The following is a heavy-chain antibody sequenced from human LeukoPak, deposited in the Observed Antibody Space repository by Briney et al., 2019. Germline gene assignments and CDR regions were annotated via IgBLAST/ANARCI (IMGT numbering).Heavy chain of an antibody. CDR1: GGSFSGYY. CDR2: INHSGRT. CDR3: ASTSSSWYEEGFDY. J-gene: IGHJ4*02. Sequence: SETLSLTCVVYGGSFSGYYWTWIRQPPGEGLQWIGEINHSGRTNYNPSLKSRVAISVDTSKNQFSLKLSSVTAADTAVYYCASTSSSWYEEGFDYWGQGTLVTVSS. V-gene: IGHV4-34*01. D-gene: IGHD6-13*01.